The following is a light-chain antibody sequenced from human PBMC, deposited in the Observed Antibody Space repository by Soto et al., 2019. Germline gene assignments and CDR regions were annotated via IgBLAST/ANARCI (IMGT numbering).Light chain of an antibody. V-gene: IGKV1-5*03. CDR2: KAS. CDR3: QQFNNYRT. Sequence: DIQMTQSPSTLSASVGDRVTITCRASQSISSWLAWYQQKPGKAPKLLIYKASSLESGVPSRFSGSGSGTEFTLTISSLQPDDFATYYCQQFNNYRTFGGGTKVDI. J-gene: IGKJ4*01. CDR1: QSISSW.